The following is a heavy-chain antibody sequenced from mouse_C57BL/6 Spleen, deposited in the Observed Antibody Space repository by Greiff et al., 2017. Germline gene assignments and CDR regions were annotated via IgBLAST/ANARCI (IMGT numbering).Heavy chain of an antibody. CDR3: ARRTVVAPYAMDY. CDR1: GYTFTSYG. J-gene: IGHJ4*01. V-gene: IGHV1-81*01. CDR2: IYPRSGNT. Sequence: VQLQQSGAELARPGASVKLSCKASGYTFTSYGISWVKQRTGQGLEWIGEIYPRSGNTYYNEQVKGKATLTADKSSSTAYMELRSLTSEDSAVYFCARRTVVAPYAMDYWGQGTSVTVSS. D-gene: IGHD1-1*01.